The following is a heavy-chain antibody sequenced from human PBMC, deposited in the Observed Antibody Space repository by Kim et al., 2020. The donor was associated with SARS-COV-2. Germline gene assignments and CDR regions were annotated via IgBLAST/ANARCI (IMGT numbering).Heavy chain of an antibody. D-gene: IGHD2-15*01. V-gene: IGHV3-23*01. CDR1: GFTFSSYG. Sequence: GGSLRLSCAASGFTFSSYGMSWVRQAPGKGLEWVSGIDNNGGTTYYADSVKGRFTISRDNSKNTLYLQMNSLRAEDTAVYYCAKSYGGSCYNPHNYWGQGTLVTVSS. CDR2: IDNNGGTT. CDR3: AKSYGGSCYNPHNY. J-gene: IGHJ4*02.